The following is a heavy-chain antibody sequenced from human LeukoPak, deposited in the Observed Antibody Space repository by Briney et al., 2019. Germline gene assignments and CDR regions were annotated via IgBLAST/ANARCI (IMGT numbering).Heavy chain of an antibody. CDR2: INHSGST. Sequence: SETLSLTCAVYGGSFSGYYWSWIRQPPGKGLEWIGEINHSGSTNYNPSLKSRVTISVDTSKNQFSLKVSSVTAADTAVYYCARGGKNRSSIFYYYYYREVGEKGPTVTVSS. J-gene: IGHJ6*03. D-gene: IGHD6-6*01. CDR3: ARGGKNRSSIFYYYYYREV. CDR1: GGSFSGYY. V-gene: IGHV4-34*01.